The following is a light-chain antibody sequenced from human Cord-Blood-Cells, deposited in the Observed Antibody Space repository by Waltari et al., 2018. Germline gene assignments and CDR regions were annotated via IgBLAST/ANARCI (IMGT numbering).Light chain of an antibody. V-gene: IGLV2-14*01. CDR1: SSDVGGYNY. J-gene: IGLJ2*01. Sequence: QSALTQPASVSGSPGQSITISCTGTSSDVGGYNYVSWYQQHPGKAPKLMIDDVSNRPSGVSNRFSGSKSGNTASLTISGLQAEDEADYYCSSYTSSSTVVFGGGTTLTVL. CDR2: DVS. CDR3: SSYTSSSTVV.